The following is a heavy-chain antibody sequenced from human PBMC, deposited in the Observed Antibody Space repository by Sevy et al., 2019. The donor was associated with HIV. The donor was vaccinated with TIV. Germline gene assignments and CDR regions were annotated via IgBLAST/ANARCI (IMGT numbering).Heavy chain of an antibody. J-gene: IGHJ4*02. CDR3: ARSGRDLHYFDY. CDR2: ISSNGGST. V-gene: IGHV3-64*01. D-gene: IGHD3-3*01. Sequence: GGSLRLSCAASGFTFSSYAMHWVRQAPGKGLEYVSAISSNGGSTYYANSVKGRFTISSDNSKNTLYLQMGSLGAEDMAVYYCARSGRDLHYFDYWGQGTLVTVSS. CDR1: GFTFSSYA.